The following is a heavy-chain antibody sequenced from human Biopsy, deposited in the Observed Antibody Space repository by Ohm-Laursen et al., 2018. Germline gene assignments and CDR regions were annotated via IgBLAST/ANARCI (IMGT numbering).Heavy chain of an antibody. CDR3: ARVPLPGIGAAYQGRFLYGMDV. J-gene: IGHJ6*02. V-gene: IGHV4-34*01. CDR2: ITQSGST. Sequence: GTLSLTCTVYGGSFNDYFWSWIRQPPGKGLEWIGDITQSGSTNYSPSLKSRVTISVDTAKKQFSPSLRSVTAADTAVYYCARVPLPGIGAAYQGRFLYGMDVWGQGTTVSVSS. CDR1: GGSFNDYF. D-gene: IGHD6-13*01.